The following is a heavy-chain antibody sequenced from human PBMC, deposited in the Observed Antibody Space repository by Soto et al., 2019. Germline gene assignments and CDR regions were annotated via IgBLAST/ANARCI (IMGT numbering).Heavy chain of an antibody. CDR2: LSSTGFNI. D-gene: IGHD1-26*01. V-gene: IGHV3-21*01. Sequence: GGSLRLSCAASGFIFSRYTMNWVRQAPGNGLEWVSSLSSTGFNIEYADSVKGRFTISRDNAKNSLFLQMNRLRVEDTAVYYCARRSGTSLDWGQGTLVTVSS. CDR1: GFIFSRYT. CDR3: ARRSGTSLD. J-gene: IGHJ4*02.